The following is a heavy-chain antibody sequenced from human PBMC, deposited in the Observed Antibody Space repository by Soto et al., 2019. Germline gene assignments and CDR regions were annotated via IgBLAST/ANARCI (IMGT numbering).Heavy chain of an antibody. CDR2: TFYRSRWYH. V-gene: IGHV6-1*01. CDR3: ARDRGSSYPFDL. J-gene: IGHJ5*02. Sequence: QAQLQQSGPGLVKPSQTLSLTCAISGDSVSSNSVAWNWIRQSPARGLEWLGRTFYRSRWYHDYAVFVKSRIMINPDTSKNQFSLQLISLTPEDTAVYYCARDRGSSYPFDLWGQGTLVTVSS. D-gene: IGHD3-10*01. CDR1: GDSVSSNSVA.